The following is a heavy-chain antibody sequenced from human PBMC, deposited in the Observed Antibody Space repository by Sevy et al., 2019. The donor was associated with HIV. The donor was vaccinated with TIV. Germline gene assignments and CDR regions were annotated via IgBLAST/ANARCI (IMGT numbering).Heavy chain of an antibody. Sequence: ASVKVSCKAYGYTFTSYDINWVRQATGQGLEWMGWMNPNSGNTGYAQKFQGRVTMTRNTSISTAYMELSSLRSEDTAVYYCASSNPIYDFWSGYYNNRWFDPWGQGTLVTVSS. CDR3: ASSNPIYDFWSGYYNNRWFDP. D-gene: IGHD3-3*01. V-gene: IGHV1-8*01. CDR1: GYTFTSYD. J-gene: IGHJ5*02. CDR2: MNPNSGNT.